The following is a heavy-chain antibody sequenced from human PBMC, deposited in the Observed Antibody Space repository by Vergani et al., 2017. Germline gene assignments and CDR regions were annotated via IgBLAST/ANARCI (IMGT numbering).Heavy chain of an antibody. D-gene: IGHD3-3*01. CDR3: ARESQVTIFGVASNWFDP. Sequence: QVQLQESGPGLVKPSETLSLTCTVSGGSITNNFWSWIRRPPGKGLEWIGYIHHSGATNSKSSLRSRVSISIDTSKSSFSLRLSSVTTADTAMYYCARESQVTIFGVASNWFDPWGQGTLVTVSS. V-gene: IGHV4-59*01. CDR1: GGSITNNF. J-gene: IGHJ5*02. CDR2: IHHSGAT.